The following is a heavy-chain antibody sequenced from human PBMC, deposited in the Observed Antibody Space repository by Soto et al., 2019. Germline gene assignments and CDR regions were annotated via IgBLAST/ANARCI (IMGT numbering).Heavy chain of an antibody. CDR2: IYRSGST. D-gene: IGHD3-16*01. V-gene: IGHV4-4*09. CDR1: GDSVRNQY. Sequence: SETLSLTCTVSGDSVRNQYWSWIRRPPGRGLEWIGYIYRSGSTKYNPSLKSRLTISVDTSKNQFSLKLSSVTAADTAVYYCARTLDYGHMDVWGKGTTVSVSS. CDR3: ARTLDYGHMDV. J-gene: IGHJ6*03.